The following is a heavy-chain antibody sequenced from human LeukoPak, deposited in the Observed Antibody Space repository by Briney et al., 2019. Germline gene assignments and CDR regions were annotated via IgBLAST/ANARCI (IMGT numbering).Heavy chain of an antibody. Sequence: PGGSLRLSCTASGFTFGDYAMSWVRQAPGKGLEWVSAISGSGGSTYYADSVKGRFTISRDNSKNTLYLQMNSLRAEDTAVYYCAKGPGSSWYSHYFDYWGQGTLVTVSS. CDR2: ISGSGGST. J-gene: IGHJ4*02. V-gene: IGHV3-23*01. CDR3: AKGPGSSWYSHYFDY. D-gene: IGHD6-13*01. CDR1: GFTFGDYA.